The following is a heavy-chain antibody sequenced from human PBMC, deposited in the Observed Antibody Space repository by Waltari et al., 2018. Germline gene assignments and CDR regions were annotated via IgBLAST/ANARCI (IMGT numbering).Heavy chain of an antibody. J-gene: IGHJ4*02. CDR3: AKPLDIDDHDVGLHY. CDR2: IWYDGCNK. V-gene: IGHV3-30*02. CDR1: GFHFSKYG. D-gene: IGHD1-1*01. Sequence: QVQLVESGGGVVQPGRSLRLSCAASGFHFSKYGMTWLRTPPGKGLEWVALIWYDGCNKYYADSVKGRFTISRDNSKNTLFLQMNSLRAEDTAIYYCAKPLDIDDHDVGLHYWGQGTLVTVPS.